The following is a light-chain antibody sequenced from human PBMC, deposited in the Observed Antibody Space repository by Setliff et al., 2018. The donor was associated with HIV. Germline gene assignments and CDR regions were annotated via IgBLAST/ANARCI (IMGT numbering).Light chain of an antibody. CDR2: DVS. J-gene: IGLJ1*01. V-gene: IGLV2-14*01. Sequence: QSALTQPASVSGSPGQSITISCTGTSSDVGAYNYVSWYQQHPGKAPKLMIYDVSKRPSGVSNRFSGSKSGNTASLTISGLQAEDEADYYCSSYTSSSTYVFGTGNKVTVL. CDR3: SSYTSSSTYV. CDR1: SSDVGAYNY.